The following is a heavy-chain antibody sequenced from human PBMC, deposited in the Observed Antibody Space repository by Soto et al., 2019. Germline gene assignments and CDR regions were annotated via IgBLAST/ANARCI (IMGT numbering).Heavy chain of an antibody. D-gene: IGHD3-9*01. V-gene: IGHV1-69*13. CDR2: IIPIFGTA. CDR1: GGTFSSYA. J-gene: IGHJ6*02. CDR3: ARADPRLGGMDV. Sequence: GASVKVSCKASGGTFSSYAISWVRQAPGQRLEWMGGIIPIFGTANYAKKFHSRVTITADESTSTAYMELSSLRSDATAVYYCARADPRLGGMDVWGQGTTVTVSS.